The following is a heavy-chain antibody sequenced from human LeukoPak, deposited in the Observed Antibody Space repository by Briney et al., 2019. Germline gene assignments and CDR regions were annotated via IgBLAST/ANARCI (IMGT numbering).Heavy chain of an antibody. CDR2: ISSSGSTI. V-gene: IGHV3-11*01. CDR3: ARDLGDGSSWGGIDY. CDR1: GFTFSDYY. J-gene: IGHJ4*02. Sequence: GGSLRLSCAASGFTFSDYYMRWLRQAPGKGLEWVSYISSSGSTIYYADSVKGRFTISRDNGKNSLSLQMNSLRAEDTAVYYCARDLGDGSSWGGIDYWGQGTLVTVSS. D-gene: IGHD6-13*01.